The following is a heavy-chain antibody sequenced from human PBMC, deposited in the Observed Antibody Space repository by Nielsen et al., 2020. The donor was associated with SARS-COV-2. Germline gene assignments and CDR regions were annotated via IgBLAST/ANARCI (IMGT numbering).Heavy chain of an antibody. CDR3: ARGGRFSSGWRVFDY. V-gene: IGHV4-61*01. Sequence: SETLSLTCTVSGGSISSSSYYWSWIRQPPGKGLEWIGYIYYSGSTNYNPSLKSRVTISVDTSKNQFSLKLSSVTAADTAVYYCARGGRFSSGWRVFDYWGQGTLVTVSS. D-gene: IGHD6-19*01. CDR1: GGSISSSSYY. J-gene: IGHJ4*02. CDR2: IYYSGST.